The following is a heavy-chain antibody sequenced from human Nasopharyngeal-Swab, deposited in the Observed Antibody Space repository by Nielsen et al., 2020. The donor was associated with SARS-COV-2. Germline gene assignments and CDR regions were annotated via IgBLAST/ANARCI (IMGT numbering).Heavy chain of an antibody. V-gene: IGHV3-21*01. CDR2: ISSSSSYI. Sequence: GEFLKMSCAGCGFRLSSYSMKWVCKAPGKGLEWVSSISSSSSYIYYADSVKGRFTISRDNAKNSLYLQMNSLRAEDTAVYYCARDRYDFWSGYYTPYYYYYGMDVWGQGTTVTVSS. CDR1: GFRLSSYS. J-gene: IGHJ6*02. CDR3: ARDRYDFWSGYYTPYYYYYGMDV. D-gene: IGHD3-3*01.